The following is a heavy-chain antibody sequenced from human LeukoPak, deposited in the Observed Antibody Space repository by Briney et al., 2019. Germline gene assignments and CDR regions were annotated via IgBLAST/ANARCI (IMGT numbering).Heavy chain of an antibody. D-gene: IGHD6-19*01. CDR1: GFTFSSYA. Sequence: GGSLRLSCAASGFTFSSYAMSWVRQAPGKGLEWVSAISGSGGSTYYADFVKGRFTISRDNSKNTLYLQMNSLRAEDTAVYYCAKAIAVAGTVSGYFDYWGQGTLVTVSS. CDR2: ISGSGGST. J-gene: IGHJ4*02. CDR3: AKAIAVAGTVSGYFDY. V-gene: IGHV3-23*01.